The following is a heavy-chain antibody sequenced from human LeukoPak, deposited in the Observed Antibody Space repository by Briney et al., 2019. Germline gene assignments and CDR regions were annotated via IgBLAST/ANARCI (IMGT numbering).Heavy chain of an antibody. CDR3: ARGPPSAAAGHSPEIYYFDY. J-gene: IGHJ4*02. D-gene: IGHD6-13*01. CDR2: INHSGST. CDR1: GGSSSGYY. V-gene: IGHV4-34*01. Sequence: SETLSLTCAVYGGSSSGYYWSWIRQPPGKGLEWIGEINHSGSTNYNPSLKSRVTISVDTSKNQFSLKLSSVTAADTAVYYCARGPPSAAAGHSPEIYYFDYWGQGTLVTVSS.